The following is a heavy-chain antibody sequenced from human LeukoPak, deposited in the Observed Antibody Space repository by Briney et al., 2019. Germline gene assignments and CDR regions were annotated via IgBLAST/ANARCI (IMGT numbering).Heavy chain of an antibody. D-gene: IGHD3-10*01. CDR3: ARGCRTVRGVIRITYYFDY. CDR2: IYTSGST. V-gene: IGHV4-4*07. CDR1: GGSISSYY. Sequence: KPSETLSLTCTVSGGSISSYYWSWIRQPAGKGLEWIGRIYTSGSTNYNPSLKSRVTMSVDTSKNQFSLKLSSVTAADTAVYYCARGCRTVRGVIRITYYFDYWGQGTLVTVSS. J-gene: IGHJ4*02.